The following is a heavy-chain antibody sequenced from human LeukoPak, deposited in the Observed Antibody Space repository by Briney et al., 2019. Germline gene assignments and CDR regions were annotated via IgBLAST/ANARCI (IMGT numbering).Heavy chain of an antibody. CDR1: GFTFSGSA. V-gene: IGHV3-73*01. CDR2: IRSKANSYAT. J-gene: IGHJ4*02. CDR3: ARLGRGYSYGYLY. Sequence: GGSLRLSCAASGFTFSGSAMHWVRQTSGKGLEWVGRIRSKANSYATAYAASLKGRFTISRDDSKNTAYLEMNTLESEDTAVYYCARLGRGYSYGYLYWGQGTLVTVSS. D-gene: IGHD5-18*01.